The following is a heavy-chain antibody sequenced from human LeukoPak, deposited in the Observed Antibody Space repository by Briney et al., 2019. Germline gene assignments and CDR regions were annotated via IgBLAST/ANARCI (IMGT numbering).Heavy chain of an antibody. CDR3: ARDSGTTGEVKFDP. CDR2: IYTSGTI. J-gene: IGHJ5*02. CDR1: GFSLSSGYY. V-gene: IGHV4-4*07. D-gene: IGHD3-10*01. Sequence: PSETLSLTCTVSGFSLSSGYYWGWIRQPAGTALEWIGRIYTSGTITYNPSLKSRVTMSVDTSKNQFSLKLSSVTAADTAVYYCARDSGTTGEVKFDPWGQGTLVTVSS.